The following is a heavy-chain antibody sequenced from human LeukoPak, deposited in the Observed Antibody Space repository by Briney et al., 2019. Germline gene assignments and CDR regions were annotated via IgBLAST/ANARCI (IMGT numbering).Heavy chain of an antibody. CDR1: GFTVSSNY. D-gene: IGHD5-12*01. J-gene: IGHJ4*02. Sequence: PGGSLRLSCAASGFTVSSNYMTWVRQAPGKGLEWAANLDGDGTGEGYADSVKGRFTISRDNAKNSLYLQMNSLRVVDTAVYYCTRNSGYYRIDYWGQGSLVTVPS. V-gene: IGHV3-7*01. CDR3: TRNSGYYRIDY. CDR2: LDGDGTGE.